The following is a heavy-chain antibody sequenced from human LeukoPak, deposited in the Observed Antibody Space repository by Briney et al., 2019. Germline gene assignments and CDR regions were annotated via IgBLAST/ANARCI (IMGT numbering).Heavy chain of an antibody. Sequence: SETLSLTCTVSGGSISSGGYYWSWIRQHPGKGLEWIGYIYYSGSTYYNPSLKSRVTISVDTSKNQFSLKLSSVTAADTAVYYCARAIVGATTQRRDNWFDPWGQGILVTVSS. J-gene: IGHJ5*02. CDR2: IYYSGST. V-gene: IGHV4-31*03. CDR1: GGSISSGGYY. CDR3: ARAIVGATTQRRDNWFDP. D-gene: IGHD1-26*01.